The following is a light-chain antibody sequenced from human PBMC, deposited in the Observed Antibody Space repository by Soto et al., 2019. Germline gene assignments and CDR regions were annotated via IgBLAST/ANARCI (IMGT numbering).Light chain of an antibody. CDR3: QQYYSLPLT. V-gene: IGKV4-1*01. CDR1: QSVLYSSNNKNY. Sequence: DVVMTQSPDSLAVSLGERVTINCKSSQSVLYSSNNKNYLAWYQQKPGQPPKLLIYWASTRESGVPDRFSGSGSETDFTLTIVSLQAEDVAVYYCQQYYSLPLTFGGGTKVEIK. J-gene: IGKJ4*01. CDR2: WAS.